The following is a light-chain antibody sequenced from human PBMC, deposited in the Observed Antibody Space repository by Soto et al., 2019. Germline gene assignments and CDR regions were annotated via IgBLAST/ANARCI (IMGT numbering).Light chain of an antibody. Sequence: EIVMTQSPATLSVSPGERATLSCRASQTVWSTLAWYQQRPGQAPRLLIYGAPTRATGIPARFSGSGSGTEFTLSISSLQSEDFAVYYCQQYNKWPLTFGGGTKVEIK. CDR1: QTVWST. J-gene: IGKJ4*01. CDR2: GAP. V-gene: IGKV3-15*01. CDR3: QQYNKWPLT.